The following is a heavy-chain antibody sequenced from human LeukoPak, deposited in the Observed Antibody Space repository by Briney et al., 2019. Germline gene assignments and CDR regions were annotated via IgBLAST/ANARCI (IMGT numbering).Heavy chain of an antibody. CDR2: IKSKTDGGTT. J-gene: IGHJ4*02. Sequence: GGSLRLSCAAYGFTFSNAWMSWVRQPPGKGLEWIGRIKSKTDGGTTDYPAPVKGRFTISRDDSKNTLYLQMNSLKTEDTAVYYCTTDGDFAPRRWGQGTLVTVSS. V-gene: IGHV3-15*01. CDR3: TTDGDFAPRR. D-gene: IGHD4-17*01. CDR1: GFTFSNAW.